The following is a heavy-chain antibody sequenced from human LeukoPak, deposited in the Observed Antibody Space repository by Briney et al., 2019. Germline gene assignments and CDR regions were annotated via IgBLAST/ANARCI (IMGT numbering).Heavy chain of an antibody. V-gene: IGHV3-9*01. CDR2: ISWNSGST. CDR1: GFTFDDYA. D-gene: IGHD6-13*01. Sequence: GGSLRLSCAASGFTFDDYAMHWVRQAPGKGLEWVSGISWNSGSTGYADSVKGRFTISRDNAKNSLYLQMNSLRAEDTALYYCAKSIAAAAPDYWGQGTLVTVSS. CDR3: AKSIAAAAPDY. J-gene: IGHJ4*02.